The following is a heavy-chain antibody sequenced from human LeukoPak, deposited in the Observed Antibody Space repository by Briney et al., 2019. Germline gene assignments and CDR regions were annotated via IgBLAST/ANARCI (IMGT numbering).Heavy chain of an antibody. Sequence: SETLSLTCSVSGGSISSGSHYWSWIRQPAGKGLEWIGRIYTSGSTNYSPSLKSRVTISVDKSKNQFSLKLSSVTAADTAVYYCARVSWEALNDYDYYDNWFDPWGQGTLVTVSS. D-gene: IGHD4-17*01. CDR1: GGSISSGSHY. V-gene: IGHV4-61*02. J-gene: IGHJ5*02. CDR2: IYTSGST. CDR3: ARVSWEALNDYDYYDNWFDP.